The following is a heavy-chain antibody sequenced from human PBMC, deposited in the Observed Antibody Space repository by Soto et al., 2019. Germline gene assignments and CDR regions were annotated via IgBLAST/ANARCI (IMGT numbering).Heavy chain of an antibody. Sequence: QVQLVESGGGVVQPGGSLRLSCAASASIFKGHGMHWVRQAPGKGLEWVAIIRYDGIDEHYGDSVKGRFTFSRDNSKNMLYLQMNSLRAEDTAVYYCARDGVGATTFFGFLDYWGQGTLVTVSS. J-gene: IGHJ4*02. CDR3: ARDGVGATTFFGFLDY. CDR1: ASIFKGHG. D-gene: IGHD1-26*01. V-gene: IGHV3-33*08. CDR2: IRYDGIDE.